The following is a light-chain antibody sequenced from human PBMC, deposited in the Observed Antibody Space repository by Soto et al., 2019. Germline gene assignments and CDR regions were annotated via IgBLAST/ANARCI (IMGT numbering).Light chain of an antibody. V-gene: IGLV2-14*01. J-gene: IGLJ1*01. CDR2: DVN. CDR3: CSYAGSYTFSV. CDR1: SSDVGGYNY. Sequence: QSALTQPASVSGSPGQSITISCTGTSSDVGGYNYVSWYQQHPGKAPKLMIYDVNYRPSGVSSRFSGSKSGNTASLTISGLQAEDEADYYCCSYAGSYTFSVFGTGTKVTVL.